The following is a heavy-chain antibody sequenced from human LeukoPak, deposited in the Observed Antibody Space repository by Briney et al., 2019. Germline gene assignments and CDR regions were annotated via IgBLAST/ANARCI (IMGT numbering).Heavy chain of an antibody. CDR3: AQSGSSQLPDY. D-gene: IGHD1-26*01. CDR1: GYTFTSYF. J-gene: IGHJ4*02. CDR2: ISYDGSNK. Sequence: SCKASGYTFTSYFMHWVRQAPGKGLEWVAVISYDGSNKYYADSVKGRFTISRDNSKNTLYLQMNSLRAEDTAVYYCAQSGSSQLPDYWGQGTLVTVSS. V-gene: IGHV3-30*03.